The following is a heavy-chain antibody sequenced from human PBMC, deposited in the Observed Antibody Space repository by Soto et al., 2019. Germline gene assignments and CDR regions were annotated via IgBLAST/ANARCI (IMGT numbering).Heavy chain of an antibody. V-gene: IGHV4-31*03. Sequence: SETLSLTCTVSGGSISTGGYYWNWIRQHPGRGLEWIGYFYYSGSTYYNPSLKSRVTISVNTSKNQFSLKLSSVTAADTAVYYCARSVFPWGQGTLVTSPQ. CDR3: ARSVFP. J-gene: IGHJ5*02. CDR2: FYYSGST. CDR1: GGSISTGGYY.